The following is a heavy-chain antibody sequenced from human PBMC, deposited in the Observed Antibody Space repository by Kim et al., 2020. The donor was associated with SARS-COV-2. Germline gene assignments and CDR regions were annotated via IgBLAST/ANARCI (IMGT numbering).Heavy chain of an antibody. CDR3: AKDPKLTLLLWVGELLEGMEV. Sequence: GGSLRLSCAASGFTFSSYGMHWVRQAPGKGLEWVAVISYDGSNKYYADSVKGRFTISRDNSKNTLYLQMNSLRAEDTAVYYCAKDPKLTLLLWVGELLEGMEVWGRGTTVTVS. CDR1: GFTFSSYG. D-gene: IGHD3-10*01. CDR2: ISYDGSNK. J-gene: IGHJ6*02. V-gene: IGHV3-30*18.